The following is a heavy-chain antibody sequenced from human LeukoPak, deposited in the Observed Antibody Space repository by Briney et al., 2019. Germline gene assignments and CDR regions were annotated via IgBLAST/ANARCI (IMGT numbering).Heavy chain of an antibody. CDR2: ISGTGRTT. D-gene: IGHD3-16*01. V-gene: IGHV3-23*01. CDR3: AKDLPAPYDQYYFDY. CDR1: GFTFSSYG. Sequence: GGSLRLSCAASGFTFSSYGMSWGRQAAGKGLEWVSAISGTGRTTYYADSVKGRFTISRDNSKNTLYLQMNSLRAEDTAVYYCAKDLPAPYDQYYFDYWGQGTLVTVSS. J-gene: IGHJ4*02.